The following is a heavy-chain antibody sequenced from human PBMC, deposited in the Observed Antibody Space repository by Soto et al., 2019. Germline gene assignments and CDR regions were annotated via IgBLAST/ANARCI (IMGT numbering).Heavy chain of an antibody. CDR1: GGSISGYY. Sequence: SETLSLTCTVSGGSISGYYWSWIRQPPGKGLEWIGFIYYSGSTYYNPSLKSRVTISVDTSKNQFSLKLSSVTAADTAVYYCAREGAAPYYYYGMDVWGQGTTVTVSS. CDR3: AREGAAPYYYYGMDV. D-gene: IGHD6-6*01. V-gene: IGHV4-59*06. CDR2: IYYSGST. J-gene: IGHJ6*02.